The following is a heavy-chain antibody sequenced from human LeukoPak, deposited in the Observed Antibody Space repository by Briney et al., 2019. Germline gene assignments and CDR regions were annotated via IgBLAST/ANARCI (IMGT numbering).Heavy chain of an antibody. V-gene: IGHV4-59*01. Sequence: SETLSLTCTASGGSISSYYWSWIRQPPGKGLEWIGYIYYSGSTNYNPSLKSRVTISVDTSKNQFSLKLSSVTAADTAVYYCARGYPGGWGSYRFDYWGQGTLVTVSS. J-gene: IGHJ4*02. CDR3: ARGYPGGWGSYRFDY. CDR1: GGSISSYY. D-gene: IGHD3-16*02. CDR2: IYYSGST.